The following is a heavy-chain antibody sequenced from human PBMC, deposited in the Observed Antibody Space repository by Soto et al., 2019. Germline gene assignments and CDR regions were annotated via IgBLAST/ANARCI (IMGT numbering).Heavy chain of an antibody. CDR2: IFDSGTT. D-gene: IGHD6-19*01. V-gene: IGHV4-59*06. CDR1: GDSISNYY. CDR3: ASQANGWYTDY. J-gene: IGHJ4*02. Sequence: TSETLSLTCTISGDSISNYYWSWLRQHPGKGLEWIGYIFDSGTTYYNPSLKSRVTISVDPSKSQFSLRLTSVTATDTAVYYCASQANGWYTDYWGQGTLVTVSS.